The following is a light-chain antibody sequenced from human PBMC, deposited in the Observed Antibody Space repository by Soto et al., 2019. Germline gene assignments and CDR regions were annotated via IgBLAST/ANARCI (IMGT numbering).Light chain of an antibody. CDR2: GAS. CDR3: QQYNNWRPWT. Sequence: EIVMTQSPATLSVSPGERATLSCRASQSVSSNLAWYQQKPGQAPRLLIYGASTRATGIPARFSGSGSGTEFSHTSSSLQSEDFGVYYGQQYNNWRPWTFGQGTKVEI. V-gene: IGKV3-15*01. J-gene: IGKJ1*01. CDR1: QSVSSN.